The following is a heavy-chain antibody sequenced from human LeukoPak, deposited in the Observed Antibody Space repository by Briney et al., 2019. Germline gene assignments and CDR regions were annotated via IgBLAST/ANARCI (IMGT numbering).Heavy chain of an antibody. V-gene: IGHV4-59*01. CDR2: NQFRGDT. CDR3: VRDRWLDY. J-gene: IGHJ2*01. Sequence: PSETLSLTCTVSGFSISSYYWIWARQPPGKGLECIAYNQFRGDTNYTPSFKSRLTTSVDTSKNLFSLNLNSVTAADTAVYYCVRDRWLDYWGRGSQVTVS. D-gene: IGHD3-10*01. CDR1: GFSISSYY.